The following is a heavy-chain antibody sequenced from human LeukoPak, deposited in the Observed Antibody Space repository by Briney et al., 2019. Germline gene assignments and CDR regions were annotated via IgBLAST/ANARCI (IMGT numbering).Heavy chain of an antibody. CDR2: MFHSGST. J-gene: IGHJ5*02. CDR3: AREGDSSSVGWFDP. D-gene: IGHD6-13*01. V-gene: IGHV4-38-2*02. Sequence: SETLSLTCTVSGYSITRGYFWGWIRQSPGKGLEWIASMFHSGSTYYNPSLKSRVTVSVDTSKNQFSLRLSSVTAADTAVYYCAREGDSSSVGWFDPWGQGTLVTVSS. CDR1: GYSITRGYF.